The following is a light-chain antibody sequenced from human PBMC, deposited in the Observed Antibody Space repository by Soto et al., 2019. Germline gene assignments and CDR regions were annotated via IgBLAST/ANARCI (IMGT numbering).Light chain of an antibody. V-gene: IGKV1-9*01. CDR2: DAS. CDR3: QQLDSYPIT. Sequence: DIQLTQSPSFLSASVGDRVTITCRASQGISSYLAWYQQKPGKAPKLLIYDASTLQSGVPLRFSGSGSGTEFTLTISSLQPEDFATYYCQQLDSYPITFGQGTRLEIK. CDR1: QGISSY. J-gene: IGKJ5*01.